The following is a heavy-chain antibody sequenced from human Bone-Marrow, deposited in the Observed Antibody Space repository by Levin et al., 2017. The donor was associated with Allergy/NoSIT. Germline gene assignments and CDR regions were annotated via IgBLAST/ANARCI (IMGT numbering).Heavy chain of an antibody. J-gene: IGHJ6*02. CDR3: ARDLVMDV. CDR2: IYSGGST. CDR1: GYTVSSNY. D-gene: IGHD2-2*01. Sequence: PGESLKISCAASGYTVSSNYMTWVRQAPGKGLEWVSIIYSGGSTYYADSVKGRFTISRDNSKNTVYLQMNSLRAEDTAVYYCARDLVMDVWGQGTTVTVSS. V-gene: IGHV3-66*01.